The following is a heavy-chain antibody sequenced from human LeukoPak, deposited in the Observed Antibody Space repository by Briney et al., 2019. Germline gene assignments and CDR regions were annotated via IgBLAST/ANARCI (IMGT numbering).Heavy chain of an antibody. D-gene: IGHD3-9*01. CDR3: ARGSPPVLRYFDWFPDY. V-gene: IGHV3-21*01. CDR2: ISSSSSYI. Sequence: GGSLRLSCAASGFTFSSYSMNWVRQAPGKGLEWVSSISSSSSYIYYADSVKGRFTISRDNAKNSLYLQMNSLRAEDTAVYYCARGSPPVLRYFDWFPDYWGQGTLVTVSS. J-gene: IGHJ4*02. CDR1: GFTFSSYS.